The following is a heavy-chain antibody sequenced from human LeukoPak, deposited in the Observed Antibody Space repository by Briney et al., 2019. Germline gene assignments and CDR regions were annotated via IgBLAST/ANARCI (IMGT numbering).Heavy chain of an antibody. CDR3: ARAPPYSSGWYRY. CDR1: GGSFSGYY. D-gene: IGHD6-19*01. J-gene: IGHJ4*02. CDR2: IYYSGST. Sequence: PSETLSLTCAVYGGSFSGYYWSWIRQPPGKGLEWIGYIYYSGSTNYNPSLKSRVTISVDTSKNQFSLKLSSVTAADTAVYYCARAPPYSSGWYRYWGQGTLVTVSS. V-gene: IGHV4-59*01.